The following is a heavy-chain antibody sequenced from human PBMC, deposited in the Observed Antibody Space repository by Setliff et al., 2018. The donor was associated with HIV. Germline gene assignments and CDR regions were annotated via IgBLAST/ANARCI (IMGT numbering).Heavy chain of an antibody. CDR1: GDSLGSHY. CDR3: ASRVYYYDSSGYLREEGFDP. J-gene: IGHJ5*02. CDR2: IHYSGTS. D-gene: IGHD3-22*01. V-gene: IGHV4-59*08. Sequence: PSETLSLTCSVSGDSLGSHYRSWVRQPPGKGLEWLGNIHYSGTSNYNSSLKSRIVISLDTSKNQFSLKLSSVTAADAAVYYCASRVYYYDSSGYLREEGFDPWGQGTLVTVSS.